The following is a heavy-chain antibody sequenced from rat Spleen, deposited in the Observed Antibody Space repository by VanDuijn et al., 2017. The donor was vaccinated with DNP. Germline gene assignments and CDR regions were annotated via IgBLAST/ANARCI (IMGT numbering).Heavy chain of an antibody. V-gene: IGHV5-22*01. Sequence: EVQLVESGGDLVQPGRSLKLFCAASGFTFSDYYMAWVRQAPTKDLEWVAYIRYDGGGTKYADSVKGRVTISRDNAKNTLYLQMNSLRSEDMATYYCVRWNSGHFDYWGQGVMVTVSS. CDR1: GFTFSDYY. CDR3: VRWNSGHFDY. D-gene: IGHD4-3*01. J-gene: IGHJ2*01. CDR2: IRYDGGGT.